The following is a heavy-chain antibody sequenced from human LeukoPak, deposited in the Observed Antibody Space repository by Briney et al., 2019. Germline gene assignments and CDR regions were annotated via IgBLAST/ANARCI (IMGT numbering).Heavy chain of an antibody. Sequence: GGSLRLSCAASGFTFSNYAMSWVRQAPGKGLEWVSAMSGSGGSTYYADSVRGRFTISRDNAKNTLYLQMNSLRVEDTAVYYCVREYYDRSGYYDYWGQGTLVTVSS. D-gene: IGHD3-22*01. V-gene: IGHV3-23*01. CDR2: MSGSGGST. J-gene: IGHJ4*02. CDR1: GFTFSNYA. CDR3: VREYYDRSGYYDY.